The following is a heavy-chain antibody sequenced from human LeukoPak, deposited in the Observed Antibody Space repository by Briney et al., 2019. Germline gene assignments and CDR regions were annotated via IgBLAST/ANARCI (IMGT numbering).Heavy chain of an antibody. CDR1: GYTFTSYG. Sequence: ASVKVSCKASGYTFTSYGTSWVRQAPGQGLEWMGWISAYNGNTNYAQKLQGRVTMTTDTSTSTAYMELRSLRSDDTAVYYCARDRYCSGGSCYSFTSNGWFDPWGQGTLATVSS. CDR3: ARDRYCSGGSCYSFTSNGWFDP. J-gene: IGHJ5*02. CDR2: ISAYNGNT. V-gene: IGHV1-18*01. D-gene: IGHD2-15*01.